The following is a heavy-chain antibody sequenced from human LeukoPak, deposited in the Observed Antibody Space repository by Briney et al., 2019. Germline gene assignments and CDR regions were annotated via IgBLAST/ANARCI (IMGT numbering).Heavy chain of an antibody. J-gene: IGHJ6*03. Sequence: PGGSLRLSCAASGITFNSHGMSWVRQAPGKGLEWVANIKQDGSEKYYVDSVKGRFTISRDNAKNSLYLQMNSLRAEDTAVYYCARDQMEYSSSWTGYYYYYYYMDVWGKGTTVTISS. V-gene: IGHV3-7*01. D-gene: IGHD6-13*01. CDR2: IKQDGSEK. CDR1: GITFNSHG. CDR3: ARDQMEYSSSWTGYYYYYYYMDV.